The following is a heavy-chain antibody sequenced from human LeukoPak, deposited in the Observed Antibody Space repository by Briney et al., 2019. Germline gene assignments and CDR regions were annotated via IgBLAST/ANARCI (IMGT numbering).Heavy chain of an antibody. CDR3: AKDGYSSGFNWFDP. Sequence: GGSLRLSCAASGFTFSDYYMSWIRQAPGKGLEWVSYISSSGSTIYYADSVKGRFTISRDNAKNSLYLQMNSLRAEDTAVYYCAKDGYSSGFNWFDPWGQGTLVTVSS. CDR2: ISSSGSTI. CDR1: GFTFSDYY. V-gene: IGHV3-11*04. J-gene: IGHJ5*02. D-gene: IGHD6-19*01.